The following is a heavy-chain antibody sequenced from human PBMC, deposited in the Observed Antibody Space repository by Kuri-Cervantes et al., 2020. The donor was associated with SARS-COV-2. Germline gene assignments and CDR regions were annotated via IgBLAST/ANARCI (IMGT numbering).Heavy chain of an antibody. D-gene: IGHD3-10*01. CDR1: GGSISSRSYY. CDR3: ERQGGYYGMDV. Sequence: ESLKISCSVSGGSISSRSYYWGWIRQPPGKGLEWIGSIYYSGSTNYNPTLKSRVTVSVDTSTNQFFLNLTSVTAADAAVYYCERQGGYYGMDVWGQGTTVTVSS. CDR2: IYYSGST. J-gene: IGHJ6*02. V-gene: IGHV4-39*01.